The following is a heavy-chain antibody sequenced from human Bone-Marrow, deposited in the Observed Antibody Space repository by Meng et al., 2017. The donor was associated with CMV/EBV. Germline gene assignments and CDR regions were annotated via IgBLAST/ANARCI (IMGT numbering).Heavy chain of an antibody. CDR1: GFTFRTSF. D-gene: IGHD6-13*01. V-gene: IGHV3-23*01. J-gene: IGHJ4*02. CDR3: TKGGIGSSGLDF. Sequence: CAASGFTFRTSFMTWVRQAPGKGLEWVSSMSTSAGSTSYADSVKGRFTIFRDNSKNTLYLQMNSLRVEDTALYYCTKGGIGSSGLDFWGQGTLVTVSS. CDR2: MSTSAGST.